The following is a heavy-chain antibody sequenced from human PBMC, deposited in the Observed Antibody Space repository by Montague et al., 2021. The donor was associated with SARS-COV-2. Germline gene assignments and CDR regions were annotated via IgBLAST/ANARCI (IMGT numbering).Heavy chain of an antibody. J-gene: IGHJ4*02. V-gene: IGHV3-33*06. CDR3: AKDGQRQLLSFFDA. CDR2: IWNDGSDK. Sequence: SLRLSCAASGFSFSRYGMNWVRQAPGKGPEWVALIWNDGSDKYYADSVKGRFTISRDNSKNMLFLHMNSLRAEDTATYYCAKDGQRQLLSFFDAWGQGALITVSS. D-gene: IGHD3-16*02. CDR1: GFSFSRYG.